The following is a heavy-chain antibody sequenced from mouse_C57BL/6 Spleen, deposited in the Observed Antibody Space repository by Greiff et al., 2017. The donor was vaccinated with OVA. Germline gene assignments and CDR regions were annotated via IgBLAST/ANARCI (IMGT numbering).Heavy chain of an antibody. CDR1: GFTFSNYW. D-gene: IGHD1-1*02. CDR3: TGEGNMAGFAY. Sequence: EVKLVESGGGLVQPGGSMKLSCVASGFTFSNYWMNWVRQSPEKGLEWVAQIRLKSDNYATHYAESVKGRFTISRDDSKSSVYLQMNNLRAEDTGIYYCTGEGNMAGFAYWGKGTLVTVSA. V-gene: IGHV6-3*01. CDR2: IRLKSDNYAT. J-gene: IGHJ3*01.